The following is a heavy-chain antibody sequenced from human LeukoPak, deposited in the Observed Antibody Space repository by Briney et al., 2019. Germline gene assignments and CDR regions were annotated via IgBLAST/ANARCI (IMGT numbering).Heavy chain of an antibody. CDR3: ARPGYCSSINCFDLFFDY. D-gene: IGHD2-2*01. CDR1: GYSFTSYW. Sequence: GESLKISCKGSGYSFTSYWIGWVRQMPGKGLEWMGIIYPGDSDTRYSPSFQGQVTISVDKSINTAYLQWSSLKASDTAMCYCARPGYCSSINCFDLFFDYWGQGTLVTVSS. J-gene: IGHJ4*02. CDR2: IYPGDSDT. V-gene: IGHV5-51*01.